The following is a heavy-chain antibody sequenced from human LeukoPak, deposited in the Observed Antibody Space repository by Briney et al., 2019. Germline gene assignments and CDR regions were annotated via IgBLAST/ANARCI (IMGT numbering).Heavy chain of an antibody. V-gene: IGHV4-61*02. D-gene: IGHD3-10*01. CDR2: IYSSGST. CDR1: GGSISSGSYY. Sequence: SQTLSLTCTVSGGSISSGSYYWDWIRQPAGKGLEWIGRIYSSGSTNYNPSLKSRVTISVDTSKKQLSLRLSSLTAADTAVYYCARGVQVWLMSQRYFDSWGQGTLVTVSS. CDR3: ARGVQVWLMSQRYFDS. J-gene: IGHJ4*02.